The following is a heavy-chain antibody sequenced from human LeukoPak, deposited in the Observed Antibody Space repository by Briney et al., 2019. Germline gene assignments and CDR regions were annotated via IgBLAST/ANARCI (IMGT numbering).Heavy chain of an antibody. D-gene: IGHD2-8*01. Sequence: PGGSLRLSCAGSGFTFSSYAMSWVRQAPGKGLEWVSAISDTGATTYDADSVKGRFTTSRDNSRSTLYLQMNSLKAEDTAVYYCAKDSSVGRYCTNGVCSPFDYWGQGTLVTVSS. CDR3: AKDSSVGRYCTNGVCSPFDY. J-gene: IGHJ4*02. CDR1: GFTFSSYA. V-gene: IGHV3-23*01. CDR2: ISDTGATT.